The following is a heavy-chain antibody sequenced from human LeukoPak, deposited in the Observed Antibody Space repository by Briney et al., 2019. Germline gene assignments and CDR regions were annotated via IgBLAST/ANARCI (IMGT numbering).Heavy chain of an antibody. CDR2: IRSNSDGGTI. J-gene: IGHJ5*02. CDR1: GFTFTNAW. CDR3: ATDFYDST. Sequence: GGSLRLSCAASGFTFTNAWMNWVRQAPGKGLEWVGRIRSNSDGGTIDYAAPVKGRFTLSRDDSKTTLYLQMNSLQTEDTAVYYCATDFYDSTWGQGTLVTVSS. V-gene: IGHV3-15*07. D-gene: IGHD3-22*01.